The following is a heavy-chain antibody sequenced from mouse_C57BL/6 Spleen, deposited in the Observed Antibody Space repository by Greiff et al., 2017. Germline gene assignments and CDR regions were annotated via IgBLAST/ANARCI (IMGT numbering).Heavy chain of an antibody. D-gene: IGHD1-1*01. CDR3: ARRYGSRRYFDV. Sequence: LKVSGPELVKPGASVKIPCKASGYTFTDYNMDWVKQSHGKSLEWIGDINPNNGGTIYNQKFKGKATLTVDKSSSTAYMELRSLTSEDTAVYYCARRYGSRRYFDVWGTGTTVTVSS. J-gene: IGHJ1*03. CDR2: INPNNGGT. CDR1: GYTFTDYN. V-gene: IGHV1-18*01.